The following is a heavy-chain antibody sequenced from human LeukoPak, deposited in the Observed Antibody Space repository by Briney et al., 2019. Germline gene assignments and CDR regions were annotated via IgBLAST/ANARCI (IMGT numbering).Heavy chain of an antibody. Sequence: GGSLRLSCAASGFTFSSYGMHWVRQAPGKGLEWVAVISYDGSNKYYADSVKGRFTISRDNSKNTLYLQMNSLRAEDTAVYYCAREEEHPTVVYSSGWRSLDYWGQGTLVTVSS. V-gene: IGHV3-30*03. J-gene: IGHJ4*02. CDR3: AREEEHPTVVYSSGWRSLDY. CDR1: GFTFSSYG. CDR2: ISYDGSNK. D-gene: IGHD6-19*01.